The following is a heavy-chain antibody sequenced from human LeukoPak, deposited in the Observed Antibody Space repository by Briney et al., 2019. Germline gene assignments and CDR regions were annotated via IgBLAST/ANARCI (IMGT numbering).Heavy chain of an antibody. CDR3: ARTMITFGGVITYYFDY. V-gene: IGHV1-3*01. CDR2: INAGNGNT. D-gene: IGHD3-16*02. CDR1: GYNFTDYA. Sequence: ASVKVSCKTSGYNFTDYAISWLRQAPGQGLEWMGWINAGNGNTKYSQKFQGRVTITRDTSASTAYMELSSLRSEDTAVYYCARTMITFGGVITYYFDYWGQGTLVTVSS. J-gene: IGHJ4*02.